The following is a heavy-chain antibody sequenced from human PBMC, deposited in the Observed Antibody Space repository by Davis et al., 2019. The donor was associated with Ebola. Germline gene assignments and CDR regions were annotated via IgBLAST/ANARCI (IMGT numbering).Heavy chain of an antibody. D-gene: IGHD3-3*01. CDR1: GFSLSTSGMC. CDR3: ARTATYYDFWSGYYTGYYGMDV. Sequence: SSPTLVKPTQTLTLTCTFSGFSLSTSGMCVSWIRQPPGKALEWLARIDWDDDKYYSTSLKTRLTISKDTSKNQVVLTMTNMDPVDTATYYCARTATYYDFWSGYYTGYYGMDVWGQGTTVTVSS. CDR2: IDWDDDK. J-gene: IGHJ6*02. V-gene: IGHV2-70*11.